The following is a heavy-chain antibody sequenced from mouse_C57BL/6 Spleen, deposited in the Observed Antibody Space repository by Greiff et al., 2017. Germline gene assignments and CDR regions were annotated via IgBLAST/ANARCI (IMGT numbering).Heavy chain of an antibody. Sequence: VQLMQSGPGLVKPSQSLSLTCSVTGYSITSGYYWNWIRQFPGNKLEWMGFISYDGSNNYNPSLKNRISITRDTSKIQFFLKLNSVTTEDTATYDCARYYGNFFDCWGQGTTLTVAT. V-gene: IGHV3-6*01. D-gene: IGHD2-1*01. CDR3: ARYYGNFFDC. CDR2: ISYDGSN. J-gene: IGHJ2*01. CDR1: GYSITSGYY.